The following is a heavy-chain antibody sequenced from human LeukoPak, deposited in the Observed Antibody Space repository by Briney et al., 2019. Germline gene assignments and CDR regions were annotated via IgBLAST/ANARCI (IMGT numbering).Heavy chain of an antibody. CDR2: IYTSGST. J-gene: IGHJ4*02. CDR1: GGSISSYY. CDR3: ARGSVACCSGGSCYEDY. Sequence: SETLSLTCTVSGGSISSYYWSWIRQPAGKGLEWIGRIYTSGSTNYNPSLKSRVTMSVDTSKNQFSLKLSSVTAADTAVYYCARGSVACCSGGSCYEDYWGQGTLVTVSS. V-gene: IGHV4-4*07. D-gene: IGHD2-15*01.